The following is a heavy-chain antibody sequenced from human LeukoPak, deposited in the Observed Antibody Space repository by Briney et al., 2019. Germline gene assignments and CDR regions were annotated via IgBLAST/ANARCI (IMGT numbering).Heavy chain of an antibody. CDR1: GFTFSDYY. Sequence: GGSLRLSCAASGFTFSDYYMSWIRQAPGKGLEWVSYISSSGSTIYYADSVKGRFTISRDNAKNSLYLQMNSLRAEDTAVYYCARDVDYGYCSGGSCYSGSYMDVWGKGTTVTISS. J-gene: IGHJ6*03. V-gene: IGHV3-11*04. D-gene: IGHD2-15*01. CDR2: ISSSGSTI. CDR3: ARDVDYGYCSGGSCYSGSYMDV.